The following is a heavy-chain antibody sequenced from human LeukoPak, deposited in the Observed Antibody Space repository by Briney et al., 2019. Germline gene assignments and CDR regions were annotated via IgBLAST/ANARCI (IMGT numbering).Heavy chain of an antibody. CDR2: IHHSGRT. CDR1: GFSISGYW. Sequence: PGGSLRLSCAASGFSISGYWMTWVRQAPGKGLEWIGEIHHSGRTNYNPSLKSRITISADTSKKQFSPRLSSVTAADTAVYYCARGRSRVTIFGVALNWLDSWGQGNLVTVSS. D-gene: IGHD3-3*01. V-gene: IGHV4-4*02. J-gene: IGHJ5*01. CDR3: ARGRSRVTIFGVALNWLDS.